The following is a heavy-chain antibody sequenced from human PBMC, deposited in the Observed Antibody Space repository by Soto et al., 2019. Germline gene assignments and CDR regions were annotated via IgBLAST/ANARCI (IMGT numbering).Heavy chain of an antibody. Sequence: PGGSLRLSCAASGFTFSSYEMNWVRQAPGKGLEWVSYISSSGSTIYYADSVKGRFTISRDNAKNSLYLQMNSLRAEDTAVYYCARGGPTPDYYDGSGYPKSHFDSWGQGTLVTVSS. CDR2: ISSSGSTI. CDR3: ARGGPTPDYYDGSGYPKSHFDS. CDR1: GFTFSSYE. J-gene: IGHJ4*02. V-gene: IGHV3-48*03. D-gene: IGHD3-22*01.